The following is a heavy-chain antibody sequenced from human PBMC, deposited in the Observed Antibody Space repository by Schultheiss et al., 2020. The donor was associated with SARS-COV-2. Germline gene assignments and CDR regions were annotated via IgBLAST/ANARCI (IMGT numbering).Heavy chain of an antibody. J-gene: IGHJ6*02. CDR2: ISGSGGST. Sequence: GESLKISCAASGFTFSDYYMDWVRQAPGKGLEWVSAISGSGGSTYYADSVKGRFTISRDNSKNTLYLQMNSLRAEDTAVYYCAKDLGITMIVVVITAGRGPYGMDVWGQGTTVTVSS. CDR3: AKDLGITMIVVVITAGRGPYGMDV. V-gene: IGHV3-23*01. CDR1: GFTFSDYY. D-gene: IGHD3-22*01.